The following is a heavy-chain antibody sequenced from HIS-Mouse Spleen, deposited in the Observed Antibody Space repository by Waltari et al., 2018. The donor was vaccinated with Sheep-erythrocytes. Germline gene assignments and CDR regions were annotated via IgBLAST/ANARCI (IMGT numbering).Heavy chain of an antibody. Sequence: EVQLVESGGGLVKPGGSLRLSCAASGFTFSSYSMNWFRQAPGRGREWFSSIGGSSSYIYYADSVKGRFTISRDNAKNSLYLQMNSLRAEDTAVYYCARVASGATFDYWGQGTLVTVSS. J-gene: IGHJ4*02. CDR2: IGGSSSYI. D-gene: IGHD1-26*01. V-gene: IGHV3-21*01. CDR3: ARVASGATFDY. CDR1: GFTFSSYS.